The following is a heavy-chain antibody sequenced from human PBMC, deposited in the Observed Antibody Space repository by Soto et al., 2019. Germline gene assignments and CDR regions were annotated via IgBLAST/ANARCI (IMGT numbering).Heavy chain of an antibody. D-gene: IGHD3-16*01. J-gene: IGHJ3*02. CDR3: ASDSGDWEICFVFDI. CDR1: GFTFRNYA. V-gene: IGHV3-33*01. CDR2: IWNDGSNV. Sequence: GGSLRLSCAASGFTFRNYAMHWVRQAPGKGLEWVAVIWNDGSNVYYTDSVKGRFTLSRDNSMNTLILQMNSLRAEDTAVYYCASDSGDWEICFVFDIWGRRTMVTVSS.